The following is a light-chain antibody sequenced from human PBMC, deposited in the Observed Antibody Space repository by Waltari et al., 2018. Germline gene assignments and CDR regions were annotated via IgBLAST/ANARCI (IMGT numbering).Light chain of an antibody. CDR3: QQYNPGPLCK. CDR2: GPS. Sequence: EIVMTQSPSTLSGSPGERATLSCRASQSISFNLAWYQPKPAEAPRLRIYGPSTRASGTPARFSGRASGKDFSLTINCLPSEDFAVYFCQQYNPGPLCKFGQGTTV. V-gene: IGKV3-15*01. CDR1: QSISFN. J-gene: IGKJ1*01.